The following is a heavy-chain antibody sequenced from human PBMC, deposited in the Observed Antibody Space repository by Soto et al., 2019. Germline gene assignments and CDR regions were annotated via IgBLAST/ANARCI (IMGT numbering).Heavy chain of an antibody. Sequence: GGSLRLSCAASGFTFSNAWMNWVRQAPGKGLEWVGRIKSKTDGGTTDYAAPVKGRFTISRDDSKNTLYLQMNSLKTEDTAVYYCTYVGSGSYSNYYYYGMDVWGQGTTVTVSS. CDR2: IKSKTDGGTT. CDR3: TYVGSGSYSNYYYYGMDV. CDR1: GFTFSNAW. J-gene: IGHJ6*02. V-gene: IGHV3-15*07. D-gene: IGHD1-26*01.